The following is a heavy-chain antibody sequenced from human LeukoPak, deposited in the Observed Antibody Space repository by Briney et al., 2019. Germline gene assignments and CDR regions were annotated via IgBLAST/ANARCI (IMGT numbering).Heavy chain of an antibody. V-gene: IGHV3-23*01. J-gene: IGHJ5*02. CDR3: AKGVDTAGNWFDP. CDR1: GFTFSSYA. D-gene: IGHD5-18*01. CDR2: ISGSGGST. Sequence: GGSLRLSCAASGFTFSSYAMSWVRQAPGKGLEWVSGISGSGGSTHYADSVKGRFTISRDNFKNTLYLQMNSLRAEDTAVYYCAKGVDTAGNWFDPWGQGTLVTVSS.